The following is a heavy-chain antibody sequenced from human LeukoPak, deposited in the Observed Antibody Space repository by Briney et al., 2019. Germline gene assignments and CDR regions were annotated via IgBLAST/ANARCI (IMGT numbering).Heavy chain of an antibody. CDR1: GFTFSSYS. CDR2: ISSSSSYI. CDR3: AREGGGRITMIY. D-gene: IGHD3-22*01. Sequence: GGSLRLSCAASGFTFSSYSMNWVRQAPGKGLEWVSSISSSSSYIYYADSVKGRFTISRDNSKNTLYLQMNSLRPEGTAVYYCAREGGGRITMIYWGQGTLVTVSS. V-gene: IGHV3-21*01. J-gene: IGHJ4*02.